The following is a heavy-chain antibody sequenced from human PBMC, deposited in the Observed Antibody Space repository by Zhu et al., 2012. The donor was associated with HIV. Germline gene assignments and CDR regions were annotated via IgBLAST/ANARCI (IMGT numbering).Heavy chain of an antibody. J-gene: IGHJ3*02. CDR2: IYSSGTT. Sequence: QVQLQESGPGLVKPSETLSLTCTVSGDSISSRSYYWGWIRQPPGKGLEWIGSIYSSGTTYYNSSLKSRVTISVDTSKNQFSLNLISVTAADTAVYYCARHWDGGXSGWYDGALDIVGPRDNAHRLF. V-gene: IGHV4-39*01. CDR3: ARHWDGGXSGWYDGALDI. CDR1: GDSISSRSYY. D-gene: IGHD6-19*01.